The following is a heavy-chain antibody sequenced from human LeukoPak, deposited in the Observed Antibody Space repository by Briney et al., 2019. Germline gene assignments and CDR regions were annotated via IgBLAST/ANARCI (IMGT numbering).Heavy chain of an antibody. CDR2: ISGSGGST. CDR3: AKDTEPYDSSYFDY. Sequence: GGSLRLSCAASGFTFSSYAMSWVRQAPGKGLEWVSVISGSGGSTYYADSVKGRFTISRDNSKNTLYLQMNSLRAEDTAVYYCAKDTEPYDSSYFDYWGQGTLVTVYS. D-gene: IGHD3-22*01. J-gene: IGHJ4*02. V-gene: IGHV3-23*01. CDR1: GFTFSSYA.